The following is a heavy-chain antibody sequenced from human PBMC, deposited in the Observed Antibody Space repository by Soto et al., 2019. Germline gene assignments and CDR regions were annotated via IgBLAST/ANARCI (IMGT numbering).Heavy chain of an antibody. D-gene: IGHD2-21*01. V-gene: IGHV1-46*01. CDR3: ARIANNRTTSFEY. CDR1: LSAFSSYN. CDR2: VNPSRVTA. J-gene: IGHJ4*02. Sequence: GASGXVSFKASLSAFSSYNIHVLRQAPGQGRQCMGEVNPSRVTAGYAETFQGRVTMTRDASTRTVYVVLTSLTKEDTAIYYCARIANNRTTSFEYWGQGSLVTVSS.